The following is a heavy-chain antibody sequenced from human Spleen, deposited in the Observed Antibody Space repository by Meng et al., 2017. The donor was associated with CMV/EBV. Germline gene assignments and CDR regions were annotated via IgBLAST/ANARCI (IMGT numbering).Heavy chain of an antibody. CDR2: FSQTGNT. D-gene: IGHD2-2*01. CDR3: ARVGGKYCSSTGCADY. V-gene: IGHV4-59*01. J-gene: IGHJ4*02. Sequence: SETLSLTCTVSGDSISTYYWNWLRQTPEKGLEWIGYFSQTGNTDYNPSLESRVTISLDTSKNQVSLKLRSATAADTAVYYCARVGGKYCSSTGCADYWGQGTLVTVSS. CDR1: GDSISTYY.